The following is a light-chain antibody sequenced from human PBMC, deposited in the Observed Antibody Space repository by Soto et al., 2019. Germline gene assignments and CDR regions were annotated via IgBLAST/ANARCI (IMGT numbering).Light chain of an antibody. CDR3: CSYAGSYSYV. V-gene: IGLV2-11*01. Sequence: QSALTQPRSVSGSPGQSVAISCTGTGSDVGGYNYVSWYQQHPGKAPKLMIYDVTKRPSGVPDRFSASKSGNTASLTISGLQADDEADYYCCSYAGSYSYVFGTGTRSPS. CDR1: GSDVGGYNY. J-gene: IGLJ1*01. CDR2: DVT.